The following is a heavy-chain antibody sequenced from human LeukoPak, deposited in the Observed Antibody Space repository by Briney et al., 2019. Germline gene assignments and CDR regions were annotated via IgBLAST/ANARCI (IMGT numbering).Heavy chain of an antibody. Sequence: SETLSLTCTVSGGSISSYYWSWIRQPPGKGLEWIGYIYYTGSTNYNPSLKSRVTISVDTSKNQFSLKLSSVTAADTAVYYCARDGISGSYYAEYFQHWGQGTPVTVSS. V-gene: IGHV4-59*01. J-gene: IGHJ1*01. CDR1: GGSISSYY. CDR3: ARDGISGSYYAEYFQH. D-gene: IGHD1-26*01. CDR2: IYYTGST.